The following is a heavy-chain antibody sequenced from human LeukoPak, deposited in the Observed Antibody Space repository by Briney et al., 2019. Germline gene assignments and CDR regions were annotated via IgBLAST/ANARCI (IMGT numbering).Heavy chain of an antibody. Sequence: ASVKVSCKASGYTLSSYGISWVRQAPGQRLEWMGWINAGNGNTKYSQKFQGRVTITRDTSASTAYMELSSLRSEDTAVYYCARLNDYVWGSYHLWGQGTLVTVSS. D-gene: IGHD3-16*02. V-gene: IGHV1-3*01. CDR1: GYTLSSYG. CDR3: ARLNDYVWGSYHL. CDR2: INAGNGNT. J-gene: IGHJ5*02.